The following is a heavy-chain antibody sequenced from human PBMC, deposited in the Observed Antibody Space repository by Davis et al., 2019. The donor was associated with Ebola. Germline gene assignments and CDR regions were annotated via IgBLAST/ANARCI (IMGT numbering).Heavy chain of an antibody. CDR3: ARQGTTSWDS. CDR2: IYPDDSDT. J-gene: IGHJ4*02. CDR1: GYSFTSYW. D-gene: IGHD2-2*01. V-gene: IGHV5-51*01. Sequence: GESLKISCKGSGYSFTSYWIGWVRLMPGKGLEWMGLIYPDDSDTRYSPSFEGQVTILADKSIRTAYLHWNSLKASDTATYYCARQGTTSWDSWGQGTLVTVSS.